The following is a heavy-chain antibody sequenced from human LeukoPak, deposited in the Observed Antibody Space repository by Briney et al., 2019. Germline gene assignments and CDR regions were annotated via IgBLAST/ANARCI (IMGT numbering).Heavy chain of an antibody. CDR3: AREAYYDSSGYYI. Sequence: SETLSLTCAVYGGSFSGYYWSWIRQPPGKGLEWTGEINHSGSTNYNPSLKSRVTISVDTSKNQFSLKLSSVTAADTAVYYCAREAYYDSSGYYIWGQGTLVTVSS. D-gene: IGHD3-22*01. CDR2: INHSGST. J-gene: IGHJ4*02. CDR1: GGSFSGYY. V-gene: IGHV4-34*01.